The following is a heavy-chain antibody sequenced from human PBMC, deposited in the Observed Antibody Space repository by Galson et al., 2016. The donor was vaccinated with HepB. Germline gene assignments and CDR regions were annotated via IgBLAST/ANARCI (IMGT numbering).Heavy chain of an antibody. CDR2: IYPGDSEP. J-gene: IGHJ5*02. CDR3: ARPKFEKQREDGYDL. V-gene: IGHV5-51*01. D-gene: IGHD2-2*03. Sequence: QSGAEVKKPGESLKVSCKGSGYSFTNYWIGWVRQMPGKGLEWMGIIYPGDSEPIYNQSFRGQVTMSADNSMGPAYLQWATLRASDTAIYYCARPKFEKQREDGYDLWGQGTLVTVSS. CDR1: GYSFTNYW.